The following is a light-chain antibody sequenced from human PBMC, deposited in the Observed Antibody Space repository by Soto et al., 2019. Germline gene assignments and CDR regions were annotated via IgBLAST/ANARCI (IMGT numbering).Light chain of an antibody. Sequence: ETVLTQSPGTLSLSPGERATLSCRARQSVSSSYLAWYQQKPGQAPRLLIYGASSRATGIPDRFSGSGSGTDFTLTVTRLEPEDFAVYYCQQYGSSPLVTFGQGTRLEIK. V-gene: IGKV3-20*01. J-gene: IGKJ5*01. CDR3: QQYGSSPLVT. CDR1: QSVSSSY. CDR2: GAS.